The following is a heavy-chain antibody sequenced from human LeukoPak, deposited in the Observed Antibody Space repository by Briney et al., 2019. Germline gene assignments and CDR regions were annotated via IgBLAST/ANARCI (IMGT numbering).Heavy chain of an antibody. CDR1: GCTFSSYG. CDR3: AKDYYDSSGTDY. Sequence: PGGALILSCAAAGCTFSSYGRHGVRQAPGKELEGVAVISYDGSNKYYADSVKGRFTISRDNSKNTLYLQMNSLRAEDTAVYYCAKDYYDSSGTDYWGQGTLVTVSS. J-gene: IGHJ4*02. V-gene: IGHV3-30*18. D-gene: IGHD3-22*01. CDR2: ISYDGSNK.